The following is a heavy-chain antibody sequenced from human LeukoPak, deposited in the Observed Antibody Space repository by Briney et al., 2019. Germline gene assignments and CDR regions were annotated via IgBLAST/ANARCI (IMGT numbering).Heavy chain of an antibody. D-gene: IGHD3-22*01. CDR3: ARDGAGDSSGYYFSDWFDP. CDR2: ISSSSTI. J-gene: IGHJ5*02. V-gene: IGHV3-48*04. Sequence: GGSLRLSCAASGFTFSSYSMNWVRQAPGKGLEWVSYISSSSTIYYADSVKGRFTISRDNAKNSLYLQMNSLRAEDTAVYYCARDGAGDSSGYYFSDWFDPWGQGTLVTVSS. CDR1: GFTFSSYS.